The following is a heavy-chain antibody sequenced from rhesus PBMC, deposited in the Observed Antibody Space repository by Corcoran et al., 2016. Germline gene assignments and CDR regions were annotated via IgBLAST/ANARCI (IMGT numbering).Heavy chain of an antibody. Sequence: QVTLKESGPALVKPTQTLTLLCTFSGFSITTGGVAVGWIRQPPGKALEWLALIYWDDDEYYNTSLKSRLTISKDTSKNQVVLTMTNMDPVDTATYFCVRRLGIAAGRGFDYWGQGVLVTVSS. CDR1: GFSITTGGVA. CDR3: VRRLGIAAGRGFDY. CDR2: IYWDDDE. D-gene: IGHD6-13*01. J-gene: IGHJ4*01. V-gene: IGHV2-174*01.